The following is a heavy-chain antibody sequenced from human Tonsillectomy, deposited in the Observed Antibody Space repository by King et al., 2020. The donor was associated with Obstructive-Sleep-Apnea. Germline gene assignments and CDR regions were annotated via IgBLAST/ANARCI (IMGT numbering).Heavy chain of an antibody. J-gene: IGHJ2*01. CDR2: IWYDGSKK. V-gene: IGHV3-33*06. Sequence: VQLVESGGGVAQPGRSLRLSCAASGFTFSSHGMHWVRQAPGKGPEWVAVIWYDGSKKYYVDSVKGRFTVSRDNSKNTLYLQMDSLRAEDTAVYYCAKGIRGGASYSSSRYYFDLCGRGTLVTVSS. CDR3: AKGIRGGASYSSSRYYFDL. CDR1: GFTFSSHG. D-gene: IGHD6-13*01.